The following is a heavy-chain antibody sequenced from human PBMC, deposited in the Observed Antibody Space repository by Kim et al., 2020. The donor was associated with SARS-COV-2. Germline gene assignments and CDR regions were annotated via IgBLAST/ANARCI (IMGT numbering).Heavy chain of an antibody. V-gene: IGHV3-11*06. Sequence: GGSLRLSCAASGFTFSDYYMSWISQAPGKGLEWVSYISSSSSYTNYADSVKGRFTISRDNAKNSLYLQMNSLRAEDTAVYYCARGVLVRGTAWTDWFDPWGQGTLVTVSS. D-gene: IGHD3-10*01. CDR1: GFTFSDYY. CDR2: ISSSSSYT. CDR3: ARGVLVRGTAWTDWFDP. J-gene: IGHJ5*02.